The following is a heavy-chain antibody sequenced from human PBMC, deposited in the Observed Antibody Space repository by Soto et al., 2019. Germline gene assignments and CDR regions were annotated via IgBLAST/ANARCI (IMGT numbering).Heavy chain of an antibody. CDR3: ARVGTETDSGYDFGLDY. CDR1: GGSISSYY. CDR2: IYYSGST. D-gene: IGHD5-12*01. Sequence: SETLSLTCTASGGSISSYYWSWIRQPPGKGLEWIGYIYYSGSTNYNPSLKSRVTISVDTSKNQFSLKLSSVTAADTAVYYCARVGTETDSGYDFGLDYWGQGTLVTVSS. V-gene: IGHV4-59*01. J-gene: IGHJ4*02.